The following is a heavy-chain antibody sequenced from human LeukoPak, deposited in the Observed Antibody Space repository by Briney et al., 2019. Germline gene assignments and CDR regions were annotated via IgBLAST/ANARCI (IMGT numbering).Heavy chain of an antibody. CDR2: IRHDGRNK. Sequence: GGSLRLSCAASGFTFSSYGMHWVRQAPGKGLEWVAFIRHDGRNKYFADSVRGRFTISRDNSKNTMYLQMNSLRAEETAVYYCAKADRRWATYYYDTSGYYYDYWGQGTLVTVSS. CDR3: AKADRRWATYYYDTSGYYYDY. CDR1: GFTFSSYG. J-gene: IGHJ4*02. D-gene: IGHD3-22*01. V-gene: IGHV3-30*02.